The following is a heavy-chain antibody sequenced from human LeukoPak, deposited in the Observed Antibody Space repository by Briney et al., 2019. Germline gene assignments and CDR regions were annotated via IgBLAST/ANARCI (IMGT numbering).Heavy chain of an antibody. CDR3: AKFPAEAPGD. Sequence: PGGSLRLSCAASGFTFSSYAMSRVRQAPGKGLEWVSGISGSGGNTYYADSVKGRFTISRDNSKNTLYLQMNSLRAEDTAVYYCAKFPAEAPGDWGQGTLVTVSS. CDR1: GFTFSSYA. V-gene: IGHV3-23*01. J-gene: IGHJ4*02. CDR2: ISGSGGNT. D-gene: IGHD6-6*01.